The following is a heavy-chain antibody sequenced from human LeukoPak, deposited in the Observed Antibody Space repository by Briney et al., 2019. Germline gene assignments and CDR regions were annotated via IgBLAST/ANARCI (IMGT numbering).Heavy chain of an antibody. CDR3: ARVSTGSEYFDY. CDR1: GFTFSSYE. Sequence: QPGGSPRLSCAASGFTFSSYEMNWVRQAPGKGLEWVSYISRSGSTIFSADSVKGRFTTSRDNAKNSLFLQMNSLRAEDTAVYHCARVSTGSEYFDYWGQGTLVTVSS. CDR2: ISRSGSTI. J-gene: IGHJ4*02. V-gene: IGHV3-48*03.